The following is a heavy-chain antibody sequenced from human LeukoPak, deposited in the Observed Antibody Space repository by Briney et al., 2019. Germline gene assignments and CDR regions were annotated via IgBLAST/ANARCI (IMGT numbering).Heavy chain of an antibody. D-gene: IGHD2-21*01. CDR1: GFSFGNYA. Sequence: AGGSLRLSCVASGFSFGNYAMSWVRQAPGKGLQWVSQISGTGGATWYAGFARDRFTISREHSKKTLYLQMSGMRVEDTAMYYCVKDPRDTYGTNWFVSWGQGTLLIVSS. CDR3: VKDPRDTYGTNWFVS. V-gene: IGHV3-23*01. J-gene: IGHJ5*01. CDR2: ISGTGGAT.